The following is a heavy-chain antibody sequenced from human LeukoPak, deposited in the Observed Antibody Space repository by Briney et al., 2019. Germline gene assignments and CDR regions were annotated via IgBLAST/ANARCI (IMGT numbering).Heavy chain of an antibody. Sequence: GGSLRLSCAASGFTFSSYGINWVRQTPGKGLEWVSYISSSSSAINSADSVRGRFTISSDNAKNSLYLPMNSLRPEDTAVYYCARGGAARPDYWGQGTLVTVSS. CDR2: ISSSSSAI. J-gene: IGHJ4*02. D-gene: IGHD6-6*01. CDR1: GFTFSSYG. CDR3: ARGGAARPDY. V-gene: IGHV3-48*01.